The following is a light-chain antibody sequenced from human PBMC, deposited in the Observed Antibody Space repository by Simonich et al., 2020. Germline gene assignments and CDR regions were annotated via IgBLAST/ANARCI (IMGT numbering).Light chain of an antibody. J-gene: IGKJ4*01. CDR1: QSVLYSSNNKNY. CDR2: WAS. V-gene: IGKV4-1*01. CDR3: QQYYSTPLT. Sequence: DIVMTQSPDSLAVSLGERATINCKSSQSVLYSSNNKNYLAWYQQKPGQPPKLLIYWASPRESGVPDRFRGSGSGTDFTLTISSLQAEDVAVYYCQQYYSTPLTFGGGTKVEIK.